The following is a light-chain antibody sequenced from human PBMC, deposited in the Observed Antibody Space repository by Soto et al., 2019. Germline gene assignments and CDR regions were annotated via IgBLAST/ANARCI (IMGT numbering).Light chain of an antibody. CDR3: QQYYGSPYT. CDR2: WAP. J-gene: IGKJ2*01. Sequence: DIVMTQSPDSLAVSLGERATINCKSSQSVLYSSNNKNYLAWYQQKPAQPPTLLIYWAPTRQAGVPDRFSGSGSETEFTLTISSLQAEDVAVYYCQQYYGSPYTFGQGTKLEIK. CDR1: QSVLYSSNNKNY. V-gene: IGKV4-1*01.